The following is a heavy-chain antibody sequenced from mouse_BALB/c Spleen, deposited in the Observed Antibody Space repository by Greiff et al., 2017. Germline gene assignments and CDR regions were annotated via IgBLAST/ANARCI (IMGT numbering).Heavy chain of an antibody. J-gene: IGHJ3*01. CDR3: TRDLDGYVPAWFAY. CDR1: GFTFSSYT. Sequence: EVQLVESGGGLVKPGGSLKLSCAASGFTFSSYTMSWVRQTPEKRLEWVATISSGGSYTYYPDSVKGRFTISRDNAKNTLYLQMSSLKSEDTAMYYYTRDLDGYVPAWFAYWGQGTLVTVSA. D-gene: IGHD1-2*01. V-gene: IGHV5-6-4*01. CDR2: ISSGGSYT.